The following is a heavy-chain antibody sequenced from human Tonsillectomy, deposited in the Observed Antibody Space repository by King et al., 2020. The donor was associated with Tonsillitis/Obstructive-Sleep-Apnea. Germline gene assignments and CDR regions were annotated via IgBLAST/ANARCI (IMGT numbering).Heavy chain of an antibody. CDR1: GFTVSGNY. CDR2: IDRGGTS. D-gene: IGHD6-13*01. Sequence: VQLVESGGGLIQPGKSLRLSCAASGFTVSGNYMSWVRQAPGKGVECVALIDRGGTSSYADSVKGRFTISRDNSKNKVYLQMNSLRAEDTAVYFCARVFDYGTKPGIAQDWGQGTLVTVSS. J-gene: IGHJ4*02. V-gene: IGHV3-53*01. CDR3: ARVFDYGTKPGIAQD.